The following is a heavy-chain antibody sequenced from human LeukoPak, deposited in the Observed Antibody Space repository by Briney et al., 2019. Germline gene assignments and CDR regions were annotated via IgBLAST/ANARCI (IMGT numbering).Heavy chain of an antibody. CDR2: ISGSGGST. CDR1: GLTFSSYV. Sequence: GRSLRLSCAASGLTFSSYVMSWVRQAPGKGLEWVSAISGSGGSTYYADPVKGRLTISRDNSKNTLYLQMNSLRAEDRAVYYCAITGYNCNFFDYWGQGTLVTVSS. J-gene: IGHJ4*02. CDR3: AITGYNCNFFDY. V-gene: IGHV3-23*01. D-gene: IGHD1-7*01.